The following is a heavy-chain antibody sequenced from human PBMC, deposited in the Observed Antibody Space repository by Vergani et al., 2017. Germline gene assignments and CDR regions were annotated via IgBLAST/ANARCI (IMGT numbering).Heavy chain of an antibody. CDR2: ISWYGGST. CDR1: GFTFDDYA. D-gene: IGHD6-13*01. J-gene: IGHJ6*02. V-gene: IGHV3-43D*03. CDR3: AKDSTSSWTSPPEDYYYYGMDV. Sequence: EVQLVESGGVVVQPGGSLRLSCAASGFTFDDYAMHWVRQAPGKGLEWVSLISWYGGSTYYADSLKGRLTIYRDNSKKSLYLQMNSLRAEDTALYYCAKDSTSSWTSPPEDYYYYGMDVWGQGTTVTVSS.